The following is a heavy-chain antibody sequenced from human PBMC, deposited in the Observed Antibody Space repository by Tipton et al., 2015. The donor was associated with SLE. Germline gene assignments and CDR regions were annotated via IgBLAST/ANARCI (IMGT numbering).Heavy chain of an antibody. D-gene: IGHD2-15*01. CDR2: IYYSGST. Sequence: TLSLTCTVSGGSISSYYWSWIRQPPGKGLEWIGYIYYSGSTNYNPSLKSRVTISVDTSKNQFSLKLSSVTAADTAVYYCARSLYCSGGSCSLNLDYWGQGTLVTVSS. CDR3: ARSLYCSGGSCSLNLDY. J-gene: IGHJ4*02. V-gene: IGHV4-59*12. CDR1: GGSISSYY.